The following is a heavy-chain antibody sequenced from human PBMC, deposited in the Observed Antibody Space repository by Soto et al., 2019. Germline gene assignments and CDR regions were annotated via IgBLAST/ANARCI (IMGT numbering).Heavy chain of an antibody. J-gene: IGHJ4*02. CDR1: GFTFSSYA. CDR3: AKRYHTIFGVVTNFDY. CDR2: ISGSGGST. Sequence: GGSLRLSCAASGFTFSSYAMSWVRQAPGKGLEWVSAISGSGGSTYYADSVKGRFTISRDNSKNTLYLQMNSLRAEDTAVYYCAKRYHTIFGVVTNFDYWGQGTLVTVSS. V-gene: IGHV3-23*01. D-gene: IGHD3-3*01.